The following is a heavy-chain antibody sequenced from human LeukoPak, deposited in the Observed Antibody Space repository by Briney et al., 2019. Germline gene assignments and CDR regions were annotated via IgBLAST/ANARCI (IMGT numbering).Heavy chain of an antibody. CDR2: IWYDGSNK. J-gene: IGHJ4*02. D-gene: IGHD1-26*01. Sequence: GGSLTLSCAASGFTFSSYCMHWVRQAPGKGLEWVAVIWYDGSNKYYADSVKGRFTISRDNSKNTLYLQMSSLRAEDTAVYYCAKDRGSLGTYFDYWGQGTLVTVSS. CDR1: GFTFSSYC. V-gene: IGHV3-33*06. CDR3: AKDRGSLGTYFDY.